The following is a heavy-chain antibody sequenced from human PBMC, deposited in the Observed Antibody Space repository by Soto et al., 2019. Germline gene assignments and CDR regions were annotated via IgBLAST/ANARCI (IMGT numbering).Heavy chain of an antibody. D-gene: IGHD5-12*01. J-gene: IGHJ4*02. V-gene: IGHV1-2*02. CDR1: GYSFTCYY. Sequence: XSVKVSCKASGYSFTCYYIHWVRQAPGQGLEWMGWINPNTRGTHSAQRFQGRVTMTRDTSVSTAYMELSSLRSDDSAVYYCARDRYSGYNSQFDYWGQGTLVTVSS. CDR2: INPNTRGT. CDR3: ARDRYSGYNSQFDY.